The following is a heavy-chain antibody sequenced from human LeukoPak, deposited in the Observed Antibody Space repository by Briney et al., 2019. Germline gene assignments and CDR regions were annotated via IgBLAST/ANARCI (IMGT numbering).Heavy chain of an antibody. CDR1: GGSISTYY. Sequence: SETLSLTCTVSGGSISTYYWNWIRQPPGKGLEWIGDIYYSGSTNYNPSLKSRVTISVDTSKNQFSLKLNSVTAADMAVYYCARSGGYSSSWSLWGQGTLVTVSS. CDR3: ARSGGYSSSWSL. J-gene: IGHJ4*02. D-gene: IGHD6-13*01. CDR2: IYYSGST. V-gene: IGHV4-59*01.